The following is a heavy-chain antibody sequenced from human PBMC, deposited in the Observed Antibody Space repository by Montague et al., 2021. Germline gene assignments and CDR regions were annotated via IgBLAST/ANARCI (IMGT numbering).Heavy chain of an antibody. Sequence: SETLSLTCTVSSGSIFHAHWSWVRQPPGKGLEWLGSMFYGGATSYNPSLKSRVTMSIDTSTNQFSLKLSFVTAADTAVYYCAKQDDFGAGNSYKGFDPWGQGILVTVSS. CDR3: AKQDDFGAGNSYKGFDP. V-gene: IGHV4-59*08. CDR1: SGSIFHAH. J-gene: IGHJ5*02. CDR2: MFYGGAT. D-gene: IGHD3-10*01.